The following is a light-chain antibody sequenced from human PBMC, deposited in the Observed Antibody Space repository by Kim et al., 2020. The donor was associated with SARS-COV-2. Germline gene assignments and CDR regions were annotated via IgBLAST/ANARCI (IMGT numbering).Light chain of an antibody. V-gene: IGLV2-11*01. CDR2: DVS. J-gene: IGLJ3*02. Sequence: LTQPRSVSGSPGQSVTISCTGTSSDVGGYNYVSWYQQHPGKAPKLMIYDVSKRPSGVPDRFSGSKSGNTASLTISGLQAEDEADYYCCSYAGSYSWVFGGGTQLTVL. CDR3: CSYAGSYSWV. CDR1: SSDVGGYNY.